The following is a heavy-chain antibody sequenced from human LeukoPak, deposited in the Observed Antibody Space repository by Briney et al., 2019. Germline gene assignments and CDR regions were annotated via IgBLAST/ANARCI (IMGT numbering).Heavy chain of an antibody. D-gene: IGHD3-16*01. Sequence: ASVKVSCKASGGTFSSYAISWVRQAPGQGLEWVGRIIPILGIANYAQKFQGRVTITADKSTSTAYMELSSLRSEDTAVYYCARDWGPLLFDYWGQGTLVTVSS. CDR2: IIPILGIA. CDR3: ARDWGPLLFDY. CDR1: GGTFSSYA. V-gene: IGHV1-69*04. J-gene: IGHJ4*02.